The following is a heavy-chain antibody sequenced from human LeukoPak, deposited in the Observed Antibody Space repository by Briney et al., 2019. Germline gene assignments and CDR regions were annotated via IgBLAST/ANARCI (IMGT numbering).Heavy chain of an antibody. Sequence: PGGSLRLSCAASGFTFSSYAMHWVRQAPGKGLEWVAVISYDGSNKYYADSEKGRFTISRDNSKNTLYLQMNSLRAEDTAVYYCARDMGGWSDYWGQGTLVTVSS. V-gene: IGHV3-30-3*01. D-gene: IGHD6-19*01. J-gene: IGHJ4*02. CDR3: ARDMGGWSDY. CDR1: GFTFSSYA. CDR2: ISYDGSNK.